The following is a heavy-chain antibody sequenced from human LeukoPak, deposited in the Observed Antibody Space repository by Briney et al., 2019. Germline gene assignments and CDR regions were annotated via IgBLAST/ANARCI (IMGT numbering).Heavy chain of an antibody. CDR3: ASARYGSGPWEGY. Sequence: ASVKVSCKASGYTFTSYGISWVRQAPGQGLEWMGWISAYNGNTNYAENVQGRVTMTTDTSTSTAYMELRSLRSDDTAVYYCASARYGSGPWEGYWGQGSLVTVPS. D-gene: IGHD3-10*01. CDR1: GYTFTSYG. J-gene: IGHJ4*02. CDR2: ISAYNGNT. V-gene: IGHV1-18*01.